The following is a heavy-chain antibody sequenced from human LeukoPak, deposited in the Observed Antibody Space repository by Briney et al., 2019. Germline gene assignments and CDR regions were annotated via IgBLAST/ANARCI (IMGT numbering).Heavy chain of an antibody. V-gene: IGHV1-46*01. CDR1: GYTFTSYY. CDR2: INPSGGST. Sequence: GASVKVSCKASGYTFTSYYMHWVRQAPGQGLEWMGIINPSGGSTSYAQKFQGRVTMTRDTPTSTVYMELSSLRSEDTAVYYCAREVCSGGSCYATDYWGQGTLVTVSS. J-gene: IGHJ4*02. D-gene: IGHD2-15*01. CDR3: AREVCSGGSCYATDY.